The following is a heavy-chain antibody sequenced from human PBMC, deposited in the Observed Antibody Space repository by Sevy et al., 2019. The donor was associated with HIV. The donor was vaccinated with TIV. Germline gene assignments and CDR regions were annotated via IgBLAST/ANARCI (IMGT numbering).Heavy chain of an antibody. J-gene: IGHJ6*02. CDR2: TSYDGHNN. D-gene: IGHD1-26*01. CDR1: GFTLSSYG. CDR3: AKDLLQITIKELAQDYYYGMDV. V-gene: IGHV3-30*18. Sequence: GGSLRLSCAASGFTLSSYGMHWVRQAPGKGLEWVAITSYDGHNNYYEDSVKGRFTISRDNSKNTLYLQMNSLRAEDTAVYYCAKDLLQITIKELAQDYYYGMDVWGQGTTVTVSS.